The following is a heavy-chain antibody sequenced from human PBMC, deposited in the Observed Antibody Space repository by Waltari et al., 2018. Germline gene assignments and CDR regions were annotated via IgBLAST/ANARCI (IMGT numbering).Heavy chain of an antibody. J-gene: IGHJ4*02. CDR2: IMSRDNIV. Sequence: QVQLEESGGGLVNPGGSLRLSCAASGFSFSDSYMTWIRQAPGKGREVVAYIMSRDNIVYHADSVKGRFTISRDNAKNSVFLQMKSLRVEDTAVYYCARAREHSYDFWNGYSFYFDHWGQGALVTVSS. CDR3: ARAREHSYDFWNGYSFYFDH. V-gene: IGHV3-11*01. D-gene: IGHD3-3*01. CDR1: GFSFSDSY.